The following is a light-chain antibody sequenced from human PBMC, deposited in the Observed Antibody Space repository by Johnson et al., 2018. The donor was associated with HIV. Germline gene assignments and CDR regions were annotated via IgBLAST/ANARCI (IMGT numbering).Light chain of an antibody. CDR2: END. V-gene: IGLV1-51*02. CDR1: SSNIGSNY. Sequence: QSVLTQPPSVSAAPGQKVTISCSGSSSNIGSNYVSWYQQFPGTAPKLLIYENDKRPSGIPDLFSGSKSDTSATLGITGLQTGDEADYYCGTWDSSLSAGVFGTGTKVTVL. CDR3: GTWDSSLSAGV. J-gene: IGLJ1*01.